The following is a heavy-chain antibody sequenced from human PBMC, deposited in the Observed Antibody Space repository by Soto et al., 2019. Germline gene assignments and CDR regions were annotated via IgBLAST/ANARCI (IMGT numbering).Heavy chain of an antibody. Sequence: QVHLVESGGDLVKPGGSLRLSCVASGFSFSDYSMTWMRQAPGGGLDFVAFISNTAITDYYADCVKGRFTISRDNARNSVYLQMDSLRAEDAAVYYFARDLHQMLSHKHYYSYLDVWGTGTTVTVCS. V-gene: IGHV3-11*01. D-gene: IGHD2-2*01. CDR3: ARDLHQMLSHKHYYSYLDV. CDR1: GFSFSDYS. CDR2: ISNTAITD. J-gene: IGHJ6*03.